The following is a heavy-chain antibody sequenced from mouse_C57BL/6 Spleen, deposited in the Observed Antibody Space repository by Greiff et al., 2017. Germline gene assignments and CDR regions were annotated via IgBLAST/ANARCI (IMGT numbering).Heavy chain of an antibody. CDR2: IYPGDGDT. D-gene: IGHD5-1*01. V-gene: IGHV1-80*01. CDR1: GYAFSSYW. CDR3: ARYLLHSWFAY. J-gene: IGHJ3*01. Sequence: VQLQQSGAELVKPGASVKISCKASGYAFSSYWMNWVKQRPGKGLEWIGQIYPGDGDTNYNGKFKGKATLTADKSSSTAYMQRTSLTSEVSAVYFCARYLLHSWFAYWGQGTLVTVSA.